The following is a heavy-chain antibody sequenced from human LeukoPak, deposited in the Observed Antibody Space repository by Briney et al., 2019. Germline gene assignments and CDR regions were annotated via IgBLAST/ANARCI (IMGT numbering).Heavy chain of an antibody. CDR2: IIPILGTA. V-gene: IGHV1-69*13. CDR3: ARVRRVPKSYCSSTSCYPNWFDP. CDR1: GGTFSSYA. J-gene: IGHJ5*02. Sequence: GASVKVSCKASGGTFSSYAISWVRQAPGQGLEWMGGIIPILGTANYAQKFQGRVTITADESTSTAYMELSSLRSEDTAVYYCARVRRVPKSYCSSTSCYPNWFDPWGQGTLVTVSS. D-gene: IGHD2-2*01.